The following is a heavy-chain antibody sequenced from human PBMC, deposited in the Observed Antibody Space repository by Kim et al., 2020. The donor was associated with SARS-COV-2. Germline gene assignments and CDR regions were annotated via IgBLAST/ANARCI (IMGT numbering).Heavy chain of an antibody. CDR3: ARDDSRGCYFVDY. Sequence: GGSLRLSCAASGFTFNTYDMHWVRQAPGKGLEWVADISYDESNKYYADSVKGRFTISRDNSKNTLYLQMNSLRPEDTAVYYCARDDSRGCYFVDYWGQGTLVTVSS. CDR1: GFTFNTYD. V-gene: IGHV3-30*03. J-gene: IGHJ4*02. CDR2: ISYDESNK. D-gene: IGHD3-22*01.